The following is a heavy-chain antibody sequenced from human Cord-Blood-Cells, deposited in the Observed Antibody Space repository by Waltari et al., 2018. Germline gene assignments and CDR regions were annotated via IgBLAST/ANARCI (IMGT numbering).Heavy chain of an antibody. D-gene: IGHD3-9*01. CDR2: IIPILGTA. CDR3: ARGRGYDILTGYCPYFDY. Sequence: QVQLVQSGAEVKKPGSSVKVSCKASGGTFSSYAISWVRQAPGQGLEWMGGIIPILGTANYAQKFQGRVTITADESTSTAYMELSSLRSEDTAVYYCARGRGYDILTGYCPYFDYWGQGTLVTVSS. CDR1: GGTFSSYA. J-gene: IGHJ4*02. V-gene: IGHV1-69*01.